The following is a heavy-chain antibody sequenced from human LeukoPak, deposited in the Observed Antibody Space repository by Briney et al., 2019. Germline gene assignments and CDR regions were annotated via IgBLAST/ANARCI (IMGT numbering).Heavy chain of an antibody. Sequence: ASVKVSCKASGYTFTGYYMHWVRQAPGQGLEWMGWINPNSGGTNYAQKFQGRDTMTRDTSISTAYMELSRLRSDDTAVYYCARDRGGYDWDYYFDYWGQGTLVTVSS. CDR1: GYTFTGYY. CDR2: INPNSGGT. J-gene: IGHJ4*02. V-gene: IGHV1-2*02. D-gene: IGHD5-12*01. CDR3: ARDRGGYDWDYYFDY.